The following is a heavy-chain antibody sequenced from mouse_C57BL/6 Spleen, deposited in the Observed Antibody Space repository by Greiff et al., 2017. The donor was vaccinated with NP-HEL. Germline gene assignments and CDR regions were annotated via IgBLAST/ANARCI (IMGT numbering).Heavy chain of an antibody. CDR2: IYPGGGYT. Sequence: QVQLQQSGAELVRPGTSVKMSCKASGYTFTNYWIGWAKPRPGHGLEWIGDIYPGGGYTNYNEKFKGKATLTADKSSSTAYMQFSSLTSEDSAIYYCARWSYALQGNYFDYWGQGTTLTVSS. J-gene: IGHJ2*01. V-gene: IGHV1-63*01. CDR1: GYTFTNYW. D-gene: IGHD6-1*01. CDR3: ARWSYALQGNYFDY.